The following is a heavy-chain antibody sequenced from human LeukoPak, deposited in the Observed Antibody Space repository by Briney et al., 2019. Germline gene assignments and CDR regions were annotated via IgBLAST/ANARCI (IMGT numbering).Heavy chain of an antibody. Sequence: SETLSLTCTVSGGSISSYYWSWIRQPPGKGLEWIGYIYYSGSTNYNPSLKSRVTISVDTSKNQFSLKLSSVTAADTAVYYCARGPLGAYYYDSSGYYGRFDPWGQGTLVTVSS. CDR2: IYYSGST. D-gene: IGHD3-22*01. CDR1: GGSISSYY. CDR3: ARGPLGAYYYDSSGYYGRFDP. V-gene: IGHV4-59*01. J-gene: IGHJ5*02.